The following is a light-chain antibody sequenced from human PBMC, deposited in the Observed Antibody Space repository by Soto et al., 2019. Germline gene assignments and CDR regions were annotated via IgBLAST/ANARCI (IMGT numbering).Light chain of an antibody. V-gene: IGKV1-12*01. CDR2: SAS. Sequence: DIQMTQSPSSVSASVGDRVTITCRASQDISSRLVWSQQKPGKAPTLLISSASNLQSGVPSRFSGSGSGTEVTLTISSLQREDFATCYCQQANSSPTFGQGTKLDIK. CDR1: QDISSR. J-gene: IGKJ1*01. CDR3: QQANSSPT.